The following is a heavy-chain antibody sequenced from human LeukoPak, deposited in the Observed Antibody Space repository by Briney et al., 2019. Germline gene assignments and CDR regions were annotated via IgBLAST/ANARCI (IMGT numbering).Heavy chain of an antibody. CDR1: GFTVSSNY. Sequence: GGSLRLSCAASGFTVSSNYMNWVRQAPGKGLEWVSVIYSGGSTFYADSVKGRFTISRDNSKNTLYLQMNSLRAEDTAVYYCARIKDGSMALDYWGQGTLVTVSS. CDR3: ARIKDGSMALDY. D-gene: IGHD2/OR15-2a*01. J-gene: IGHJ4*02. CDR2: IYSGGST. V-gene: IGHV3-53*01.